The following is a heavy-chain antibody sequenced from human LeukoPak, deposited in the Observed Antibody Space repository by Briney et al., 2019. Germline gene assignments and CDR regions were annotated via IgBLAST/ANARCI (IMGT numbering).Heavy chain of an antibody. Sequence: GGSLRLSCAASGFTISDHYMDWVRQAPGKGLEWVGRSRSKANRYTTEYAASVKGRFTISRDNSKNTLYLQMNSLRAEDTAVYYCASPIGYFDYWGQGTLVTVSS. CDR3: ASPIGYFDY. CDR2: SRSKANRYTT. CDR1: GFTISDHY. J-gene: IGHJ4*02. V-gene: IGHV3-72*01.